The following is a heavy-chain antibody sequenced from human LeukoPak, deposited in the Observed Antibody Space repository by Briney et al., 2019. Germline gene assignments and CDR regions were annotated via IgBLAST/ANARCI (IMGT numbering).Heavy chain of an antibody. Sequence: ASVKVSCKASGYTFSSYYMHWVRQAPGQGIEWMGVINPSAGTTSYAQKFQGRVTMTRDTSTSTVYMELSSLRSDDTAVYYCARDHSGSQHWFDPWGQGTLVTVSS. CDR3: ARDHSGSQHWFDP. CDR2: INPSAGTT. CDR1: GYTFSSYY. V-gene: IGHV1-46*01. J-gene: IGHJ5*02. D-gene: IGHD1-26*01.